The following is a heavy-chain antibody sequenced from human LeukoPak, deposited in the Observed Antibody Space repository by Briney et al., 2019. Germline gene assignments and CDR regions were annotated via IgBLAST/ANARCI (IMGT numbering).Heavy chain of an antibody. Sequence: SETLSLTCTVSGGSISSYYWSWIRQPPGKGLEWIGYIYYSGSTNYNPSLKSRVTISVDTSKNQFSLKLSSVTAADTAVYYCARVRRGSSSWSGFDPWGQGTLVTVSS. D-gene: IGHD6-13*01. CDR3: ARVRRGSSSWSGFDP. CDR1: GGSISSYY. CDR2: IYYSGST. J-gene: IGHJ5*02. V-gene: IGHV4-59*01.